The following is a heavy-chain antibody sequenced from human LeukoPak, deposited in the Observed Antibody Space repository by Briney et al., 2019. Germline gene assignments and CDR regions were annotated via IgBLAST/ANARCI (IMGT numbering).Heavy chain of an antibody. D-gene: IGHD2-2*02. V-gene: IGHV3-53*01. CDR1: GITVSSNY. CDR3: ARDLAHTQSFEI. CDR2: IYSGGST. Sequence: PGGSLRLSCAASGITVSSNYMNWVRQAPGKGLEWVSVIYSGGSTYYADSVKGRFTISRDNSKNTVYLQMNSLRAEDTAVYYCARDLAHTQSFEIWGRGTMVTVSS. J-gene: IGHJ3*02.